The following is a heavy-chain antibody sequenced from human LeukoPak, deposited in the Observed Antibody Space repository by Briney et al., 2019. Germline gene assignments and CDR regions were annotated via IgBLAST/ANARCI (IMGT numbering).Heavy chain of an antibody. J-gene: IGHJ3*02. CDR2: INPSGGST. D-gene: IGHD3-22*01. CDR1: GYTFTSYY. Sequence: ASVKVSCKASGYTFTSYYMHWVRQAPGQGLEWMGIINPSGGSTSYAQKLQGRVTMTTDTSTSTAYMELRSLRSDDTAVYYCARKDYYDSSGYLRAFDIWGQGTMVAVSS. V-gene: IGHV1-46*01. CDR3: ARKDYYDSSGYLRAFDI.